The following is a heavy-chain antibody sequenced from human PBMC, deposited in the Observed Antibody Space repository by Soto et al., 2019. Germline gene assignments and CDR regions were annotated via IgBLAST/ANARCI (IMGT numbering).Heavy chain of an antibody. Sequence: EVQLLESGGDLVQPGGSLRLSCAVSGFPFRNYAMSWVRQAPGKGLEWVSGISASGGITYYADSVKGRFTISRDHSKNTLSLQMNSLRVDDTAVYYCAKDSNGDYVGGFEFWGQGTMVTVSS. CDR2: ISASGGIT. D-gene: IGHD4-17*01. CDR1: GFPFRNYA. J-gene: IGHJ3*01. CDR3: AKDSNGDYVGGFEF. V-gene: IGHV3-23*01.